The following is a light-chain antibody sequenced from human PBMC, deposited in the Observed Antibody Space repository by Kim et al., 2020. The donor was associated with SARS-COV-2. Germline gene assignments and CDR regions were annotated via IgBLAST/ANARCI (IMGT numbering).Light chain of an antibody. Sequence: LGPTVCVTGHGPNIETYYARWYQQPPGQAPVLVIYDKNNRPSGIPDRFSGSSSGATASLAISGTQAEDEADYYCPSRDSSVNHGVFGGGTQLTVL. CDR2: DKN. CDR3: PSRDSSVNHGV. J-gene: IGLJ3*02. CDR1: NIETYY. V-gene: IGLV3-19*01.